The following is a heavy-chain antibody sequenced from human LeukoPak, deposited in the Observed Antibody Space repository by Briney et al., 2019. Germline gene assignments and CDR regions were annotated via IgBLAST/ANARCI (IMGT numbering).Heavy chain of an antibody. Sequence: ASVKVSCTASGYPFTNYYIHWVRQAPGQGLEWVGVINPSGGGATYAQSFRDRVNMTRDTSMNTVYMELSSLRFEDTAVYYCARGLGSGNYYAYWGQGTLVSVSS. CDR1: GYPFTNYY. CDR2: INPSGGGA. V-gene: IGHV1-46*01. CDR3: ARGLGSGNYYAY. J-gene: IGHJ4*02. D-gene: IGHD1-26*01.